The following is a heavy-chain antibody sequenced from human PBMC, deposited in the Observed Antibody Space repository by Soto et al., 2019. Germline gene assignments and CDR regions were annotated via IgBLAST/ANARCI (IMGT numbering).Heavy chain of an antibody. J-gene: IGHJ4*02. CDR2: INAGNGNT. CDR3: ARWADGFDY. Sequence: ASLRVSCKASVYSSTSYVMHLVRQAPGQRLEWMGWINAGNGNTKYSQKFQGRVTITRDTSASTAYMELSSLRSEDTAIYYCARWADGFDYWGQGTLVPVSS. CDR1: VYSSTSYV. V-gene: IGHV1-3*01.